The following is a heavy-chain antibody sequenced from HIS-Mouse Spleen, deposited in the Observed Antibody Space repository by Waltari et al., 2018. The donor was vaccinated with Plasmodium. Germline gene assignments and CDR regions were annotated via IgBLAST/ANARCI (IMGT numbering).Heavy chain of an antibody. D-gene: IGHD1-26*01. CDR1: GGSISSSSYY. CDR2: IYYSGST. V-gene: IGHV4-39*01. Sequence: QLQLQESGPGLVKPSETLSLTCTVSGGSISSSSYYWGWIRQPPGKGLEWIGSIYYSGSTYYNPAPKGRVTISVDTSKNQFSLKLSSVTAADTAVYYCARRGGSYYYFDYWGQGTLVTVSS. CDR3: ARRGGSYYYFDY. J-gene: IGHJ4*02.